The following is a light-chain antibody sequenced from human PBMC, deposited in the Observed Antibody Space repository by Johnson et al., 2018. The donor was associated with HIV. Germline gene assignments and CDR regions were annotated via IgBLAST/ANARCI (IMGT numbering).Light chain of an antibody. CDR2: DNH. V-gene: IGLV1-51*01. CDR1: SSNIGKNY. CDR3: GTWDSSLGAYV. Sequence: QSVLTQPPSVSAAPGQKVTISCSGSSSNIGKNYVSWYQQLPGTAPKLLIFDNHKRPSGIPDRFSGSKSGTSATLGITGLQTGDEADYYCGTWDSSLGAYVFATETKVTVL. J-gene: IGLJ1*01.